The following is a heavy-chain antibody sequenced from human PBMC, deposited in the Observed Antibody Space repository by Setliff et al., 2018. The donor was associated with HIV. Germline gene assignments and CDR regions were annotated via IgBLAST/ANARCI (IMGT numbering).Heavy chain of an antibody. J-gene: IGHJ5*02. CDR3: ARHPPRGYPKNWFDP. CDR2: IDPSDSYT. D-gene: IGHD3-16*02. Sequence: GESLKISCMGSGYSFTTYWITWVRQMPGKGLEWMGRIDPSDSYTDYSPSFQGQVTISVDRSISTAYLQWNNLKASDSAIYYCARHPPRGYPKNWFDPWGQGTLVTVSS. CDR1: GYSFTTYW. V-gene: IGHV5-10-1*04.